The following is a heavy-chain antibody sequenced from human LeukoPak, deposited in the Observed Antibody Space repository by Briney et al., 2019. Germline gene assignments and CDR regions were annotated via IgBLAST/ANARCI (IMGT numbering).Heavy chain of an antibody. CDR1: GFSFSSYS. CDR3: AKAAAMIVVVTPTSY. J-gene: IGHJ4*02. CDR2: ISSGSSTI. D-gene: IGHD3-22*01. Sequence: GSLRLSCAASGFSFSSYSMNWVRQAPGKGLEWVSYISSGSSTIHYADSVKGRFTISRDNAKNSLYLQMNSLRAEDTAVYYCAKAAAMIVVVTPTSYWGQGTPVTVSS. V-gene: IGHV3-48*01.